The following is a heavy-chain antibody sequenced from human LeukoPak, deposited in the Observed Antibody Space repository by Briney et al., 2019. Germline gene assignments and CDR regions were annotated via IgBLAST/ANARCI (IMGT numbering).Heavy chain of an antibody. Sequence: GGSLRLSCAASGFTFSSYWKSWVRQAPGKGLEWVANIKQDGSEKYYVDSVKGRFTISRDNAKNSLYLKMNSLRAENTAVYYCARGSYYYGSGSYLPVDYWGQGTLVTVSS. D-gene: IGHD3-10*01. J-gene: IGHJ4*02. V-gene: IGHV3-7*01. CDR2: IKQDGSEK. CDR3: ARGSYYYGSGSYLPVDY. CDR1: GFTFSSYW.